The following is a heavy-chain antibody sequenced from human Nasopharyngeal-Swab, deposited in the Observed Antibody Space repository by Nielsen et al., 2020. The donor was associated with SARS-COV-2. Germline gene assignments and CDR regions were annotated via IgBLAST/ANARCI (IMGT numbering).Heavy chain of an antibody. V-gene: IGHV3-33*01. D-gene: IGHD3-3*01. J-gene: IGHJ4*02. CDR2: IWYDGSNK. CDR3: ARGNDFRSGYHPYYYDY. CDR1: GFTFSSYG. Sequence: GESLKISCAVSGFTFSSYGMHWVRQAPGKGLEWVALIWYDGSNKYYADSVKGRFTISRDNSKNTLYLQINSLRAEDTAVYYCARGNDFRSGYHPYYYDYWGQGTVVTVSS.